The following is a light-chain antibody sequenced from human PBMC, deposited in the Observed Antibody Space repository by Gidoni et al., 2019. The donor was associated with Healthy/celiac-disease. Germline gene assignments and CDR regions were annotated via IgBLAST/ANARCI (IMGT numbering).Light chain of an antibody. CDR3: QQYNNWPRT. J-gene: IGKJ1*01. CDR1: QSVSSN. V-gene: IGKV3-15*01. CDR2: AAS. Sequence: EIVMTQSPATLSVSPGERATPSCRASQSVSSNLAWYQQKPGQAPRLLIYAASTRATGIPARFSGSGSGTVFTLTISSLQSEDFAVYYCQQYNNWPRTFXXXTKVEIK.